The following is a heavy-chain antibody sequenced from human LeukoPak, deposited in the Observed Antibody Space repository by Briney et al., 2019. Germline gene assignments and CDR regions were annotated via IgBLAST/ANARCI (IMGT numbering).Heavy chain of an antibody. D-gene: IGHD3-9*01. Sequence: VGSLRLSCAASGFTFSSYEMNWVRQAPGKGLEWVSYINSPGSTIYYADSVKGRFTISRDNAKNSLYLQMNSLGAEDTAVYYCARGQYYDILTGYYGPPFDYWGQGTLITVSS. CDR1: GFTFSSYE. V-gene: IGHV3-48*03. CDR2: INSPGSTI. CDR3: ARGQYYDILTGYYGPPFDY. J-gene: IGHJ4*02.